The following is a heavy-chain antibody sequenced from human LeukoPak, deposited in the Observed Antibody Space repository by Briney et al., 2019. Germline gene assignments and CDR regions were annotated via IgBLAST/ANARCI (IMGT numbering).Heavy chain of an antibody. Sequence: ASVKVSCKASGYTFTGYYMHWVRQAPGQGLEWMGWINPNSGGTNYAQKFQGRVTMTRDTSISTAYMELSRLRSDDTAVYYCARLWGDYGDYEIYFDYWGQGTLVTVSS. D-gene: IGHD4-17*01. CDR1: GYTFTGYY. J-gene: IGHJ4*02. CDR3: ARLWGDYGDYEIYFDY. V-gene: IGHV1-2*02. CDR2: INPNSGGT.